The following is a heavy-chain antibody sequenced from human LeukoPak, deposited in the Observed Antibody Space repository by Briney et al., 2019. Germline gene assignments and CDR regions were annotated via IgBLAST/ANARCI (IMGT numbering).Heavy chain of an antibody. CDR2: INHSGST. J-gene: IGHJ5*02. CDR3: ARVHSSGFPWFDP. D-gene: IGHD6-19*01. CDR1: GGSFSGYY. Sequence: SETLSLTCAAYGGSFSGYYWSWIRQPPGKGLEWIGEINHSGSTNYNPSLKSRVTISVDTSKNQFSLKLSSVTAADTAVYYCARVHSSGFPWFDPWGQGTLVTVSS. V-gene: IGHV4-34*01.